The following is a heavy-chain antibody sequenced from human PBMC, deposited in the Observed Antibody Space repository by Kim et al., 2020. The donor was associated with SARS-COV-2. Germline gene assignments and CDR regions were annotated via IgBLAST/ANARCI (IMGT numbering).Heavy chain of an antibody. J-gene: IGHJ6*03. CDR3: ASVTAGREYYYYYYMDV. Sequence: SVKVSCKASGGTFSSCAISWVRQAPGQGLEWMGGIIPIFGTANYAQKFQGRVTITADESTSTAYMELSSLRSEDTAVYYCASVTAGREYYYYYYMDVWGKGTTVTVSS. CDR1: GGTFSSCA. D-gene: IGHD6-25*01. V-gene: IGHV1-69*13. CDR2: IIPIFGTA.